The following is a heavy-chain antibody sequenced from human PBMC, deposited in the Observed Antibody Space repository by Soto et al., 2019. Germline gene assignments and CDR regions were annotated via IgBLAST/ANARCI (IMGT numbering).Heavy chain of an antibody. V-gene: IGHV1-18*01. Sequence: GASVKVSCKASGYTFIIYGISWVRQAPGQGLEWMGWINTYNGNTNYAQKLQGRVAMTTDTSTSTVYMELESLRSDDTAIYYCARGGAHYYDSSGLYFDNWGQGTLVTVSS. J-gene: IGHJ4*02. CDR1: GYTFIIYG. D-gene: IGHD3-22*01. CDR3: ARGGAHYYDSSGLYFDN. CDR2: INTYNGNT.